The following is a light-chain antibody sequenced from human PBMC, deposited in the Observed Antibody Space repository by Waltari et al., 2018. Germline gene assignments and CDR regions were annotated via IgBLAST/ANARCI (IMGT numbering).Light chain of an antibody. V-gene: IGLV3-21*01. Sequence: SYVLTQPPSVSVAPGKTAPITFGGTNIGYYSVHWYQQRPGQAPVLVVHDDRDRPSGIPERFSGSTSGKSATLTITRVEAGDEADYYCQVWDSRSDHVVFGGGTKLTVL. CDR3: QVWDSRSDHVV. J-gene: IGLJ2*01. CDR2: DDR. CDR1: NIGYYS.